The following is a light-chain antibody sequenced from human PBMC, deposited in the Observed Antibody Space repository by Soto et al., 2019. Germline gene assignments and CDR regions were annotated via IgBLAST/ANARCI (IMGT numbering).Light chain of an antibody. Sequence: EIVLTQSPGTLSLSPGERATLSCRASQSVSSSFLAWYQQKPGQAPRLLLYGASSRATGIPDRFSGGGSGTHFILTISRLEPEDFAVYYCQQYGTSPETFGQGTKLEIK. J-gene: IGKJ2*01. CDR2: GAS. CDR3: QQYGTSPET. V-gene: IGKV3-20*01. CDR1: QSVSSSF.